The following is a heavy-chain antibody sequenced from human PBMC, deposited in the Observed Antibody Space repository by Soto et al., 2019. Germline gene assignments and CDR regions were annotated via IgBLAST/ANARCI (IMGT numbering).Heavy chain of an antibody. V-gene: IGHV1-8*01. CDR2: MTPNSGNT. Sequence: QVPLVQSGAEVKKPGASVKVSCKASGYNFIDYDINWMRQSTGQGLEWMGWMTPNSGNTGYAQKFQGRVXXXXXTXXXXXYMELSSLKTEDTAVYYCSRNPYGSGLFDPWGQGTLVTVSS. CDR3: SRNPYGSGLFDP. J-gene: IGHJ5*02. D-gene: IGHD6-19*01. CDR1: GYNFIDYD.